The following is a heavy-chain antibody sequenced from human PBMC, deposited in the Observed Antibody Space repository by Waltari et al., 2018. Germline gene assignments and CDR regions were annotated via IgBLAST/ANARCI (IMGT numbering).Heavy chain of an antibody. CDR2: INSDGSST. J-gene: IGHJ4*02. V-gene: IGHV3-74*01. CDR3: VRDSSGTY. Sequence: EVQLVESGGGLVQPGGSLRLYCEASGFTFSSHWMYWVRQTPGKGLVWVSGINSDGSSTSYADSVKGRVTISRDNAKNTLYLQMNSLRAEDTAVYYCVRDSSGTYWGQGTQVTVSA. D-gene: IGHD3-22*01. CDR1: GFTFSSHW.